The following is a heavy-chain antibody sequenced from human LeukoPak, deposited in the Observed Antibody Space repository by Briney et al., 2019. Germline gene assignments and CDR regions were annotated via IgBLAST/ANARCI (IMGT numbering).Heavy chain of an antibody. D-gene: IGHD6-13*01. Sequence: SETLSLTCTVSGGPINNYFWSWIRQPPGKGLEWLGFISYSGTTNYYPSFKSRVTMSVDTSKSQVSLKLRYVIAADTAVYYCARGMDSSWPGRLDYWGQGLLVTVSS. CDR2: ISYSGTT. V-gene: IGHV4-59*01. CDR3: ARGMDSSWPGRLDY. CDR1: GGPINNYF. J-gene: IGHJ4*02.